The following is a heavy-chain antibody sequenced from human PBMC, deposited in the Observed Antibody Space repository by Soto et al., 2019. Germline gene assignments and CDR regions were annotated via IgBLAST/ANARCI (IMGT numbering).Heavy chain of an antibody. Sequence: QVQLVQSGAEVKKPGSSVKVSCKAPGGTFSSYAITWVRQAPGQGLEWVGGVIPVFGTIHYAQKFQGRATTTADGSTTTAYMELSSLRSDDTAVYYCARCMSRGLSQYNWLDSWGQGTLVTVSS. CDR1: GGTFSSYA. D-gene: IGHD3-10*01. CDR3: ARCMSRGLSQYNWLDS. CDR2: VIPVFGTI. V-gene: IGHV1-69*01. J-gene: IGHJ5*01.